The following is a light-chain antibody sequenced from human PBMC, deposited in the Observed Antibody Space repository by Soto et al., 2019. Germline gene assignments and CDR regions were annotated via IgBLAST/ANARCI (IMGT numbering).Light chain of an antibody. J-gene: IGKJ3*01. CDR3: QQRTNWLT. Sequence: EIVLTQSPATLSLSPGERATLSCRASQNVSTYLAWYQQKPGQAPRLLIYDASNRATGIPARFSGSGSGTDFTLTISSLEPDGFAVYYCQQRTNWLTFGPGTKVHIK. V-gene: IGKV3-11*01. CDR2: DAS. CDR1: QNVSTY.